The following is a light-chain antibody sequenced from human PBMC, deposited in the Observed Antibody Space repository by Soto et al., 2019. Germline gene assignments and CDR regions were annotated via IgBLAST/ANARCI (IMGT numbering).Light chain of an antibody. CDR1: QTISTF. CDR2: DAS. V-gene: IGKV1-39*01. Sequence: DIQMTQSPSSLSASVGDRVTVTCRSSQTISTFLHWFQQKPGKAPNLLIYDASSLQRGVPSRFSGSGSGTDFTLTVRSLQAEDFGTYYCQQTYSTFVIFGGGTKGDIK. CDR3: QQTYSTFVI. J-gene: IGKJ4*01.